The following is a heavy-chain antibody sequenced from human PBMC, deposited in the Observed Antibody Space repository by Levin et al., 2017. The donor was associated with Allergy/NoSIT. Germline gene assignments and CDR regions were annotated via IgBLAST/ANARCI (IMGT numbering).Heavy chain of an antibody. D-gene: IGHD1-1*01. CDR3: ARVIGGGLERPWGVRGWFDP. CDR1: GSSISSGYY. V-gene: IGHV4-38-2*01. J-gene: IGHJ5*02. Sequence: NASETLSLTCAVSGSSISSGYYWGWIRQPPGKGLEWIGNIYHSGSTYYNPSLKSRVTISVDTSKNQFSLKLSSVTAADTAVYYCARVIGGGLERPWGVRGWFDPWGQGTLVTVSS. CDR2: IYHSGST.